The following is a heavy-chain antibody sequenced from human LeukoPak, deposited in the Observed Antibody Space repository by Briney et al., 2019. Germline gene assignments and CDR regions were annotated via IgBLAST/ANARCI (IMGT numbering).Heavy chain of an antibody. V-gene: IGHV4-39*01. D-gene: IGHD3-22*01. CDR3: ASSLYYYDSSGFCFFDD. CDR1: GGSISSSSYY. Sequence: SETLSLTCTVSGGSISSSSYYWGWIRQPPGKGLEWIGSIYYSGSPYYNPSLKSRVTISVDTSRNQFSLRLTSVTAADTAVYYCASSLYYYDSSGFCFFDDWGQGTLVTVSS. CDR2: IYYSGSP. J-gene: IGHJ4*02.